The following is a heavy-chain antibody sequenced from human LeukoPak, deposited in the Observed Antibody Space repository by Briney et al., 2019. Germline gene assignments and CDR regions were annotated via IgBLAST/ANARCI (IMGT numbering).Heavy chain of an antibody. J-gene: IGHJ6*02. CDR1: GYTFTDYH. V-gene: IGHV1-2*04. CDR2: INPNSGSI. CDR3: ARAWIAAPGEGMDV. Sequence: ASVKVSCKTSGYTFTDYHIHWVRQAPGQGLEWMGWINPNSGSINYAQKFQDWVTMTRDTSISTVYMELTRLTSDDTAVYYCARAWIAAPGEGMDVWGQGTTVTVSS. D-gene: IGHD6-13*01.